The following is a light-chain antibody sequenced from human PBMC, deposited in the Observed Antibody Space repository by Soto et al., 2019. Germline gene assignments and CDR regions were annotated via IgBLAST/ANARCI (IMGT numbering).Light chain of an antibody. CDR1: QTVSRN. CDR2: DIS. J-gene: IGKJ5*01. Sequence: EICMLPSPGTLPVSPGESAPLSCRASQTVSRNLAWYQQRPGQAPRLLIYDISNRAAGVPARFSGSGSETEFTLTIRSLQSEDFAVYFCQQYNNWPSFGQGTRLEI. CDR3: QQYNNWPS. V-gene: IGKV3-15*01.